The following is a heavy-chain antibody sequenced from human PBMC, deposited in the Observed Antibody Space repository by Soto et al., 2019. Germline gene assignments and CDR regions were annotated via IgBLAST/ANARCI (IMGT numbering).Heavy chain of an antibody. CDR1: GYTFTSYG. D-gene: IGHD6-6*01. Sequence: QVQLVQSGAEVKKPGASVKVSCKASGYTFTSYGISWVRQAPGQGLEWMGWISAYNGNTNYAQKLQGRVTMTTDTSTSTAHMELRSLRSDDTAVYYCARVQDFHSSSSPRPRGGDYWGQGTLVTVSS. CDR3: ARVQDFHSSSSPRPRGGDY. V-gene: IGHV1-18*01. J-gene: IGHJ4*02. CDR2: ISAYNGNT.